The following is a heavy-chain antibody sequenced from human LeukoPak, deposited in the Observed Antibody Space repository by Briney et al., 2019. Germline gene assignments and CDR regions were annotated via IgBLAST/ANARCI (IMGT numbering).Heavy chain of an antibody. CDR1: GYAFTSYY. J-gene: IGHJ5*02. V-gene: IGHV1-8*01. D-gene: IGHD6-13*01. CDR3: ARGWYGQLTFDP. CDR2: MNPNSGNT. Sequence: VASVKVSCKASGYAFTSYYINWVRQATGQGLEWMGWMNPNSGNTGYAQKFQGRVTMTRNTSISTAYMKLSSLRSEDTAVYYCARGWYGQLTFDPWGQGTLVTVSS.